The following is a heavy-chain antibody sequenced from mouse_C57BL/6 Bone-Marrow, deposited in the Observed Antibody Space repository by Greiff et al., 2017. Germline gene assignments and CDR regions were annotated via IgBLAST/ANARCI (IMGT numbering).Heavy chain of an antibody. CDR3: TGGVYGI. CDR1: GFTFSNYW. CDR2: IRLKSDNYAT. D-gene: IGHD2-1*01. V-gene: IGHV6-3*01. J-gene: IGHJ3*01. Sequence: LVESGGGLVQPGGSMKLSCVASGFTFSNYWMNWVRQSPEKGLEWVAQIRLKSDNYATHYAESVKGRFTISRNDSKSSVYLQMNNLRAEDTGIYYCTGGVYGIWGQGTLVTVSA.